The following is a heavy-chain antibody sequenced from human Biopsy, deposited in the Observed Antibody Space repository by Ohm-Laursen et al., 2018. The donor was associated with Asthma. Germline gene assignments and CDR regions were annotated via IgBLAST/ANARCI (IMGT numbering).Heavy chain of an antibody. D-gene: IGHD4-17*01. J-gene: IGHJ3*02. CDR3: ARDYGDYVWRAFDI. V-gene: IGHV4-30-2*01. CDR1: GGSISSGDYS. Sequence: TLSLTCAVSGGSISSGDYSWSWIRQPPGKGLEWIGFISPSGNTYYSPSLKSRLTISVDRSKNQFSLRLSSVTAADTAIYYCARDYGDYVWRAFDIWGQGTMVTVSS. CDR2: ISPSGNT.